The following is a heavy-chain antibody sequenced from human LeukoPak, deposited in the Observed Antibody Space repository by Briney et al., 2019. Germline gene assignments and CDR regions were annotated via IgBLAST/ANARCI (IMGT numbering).Heavy chain of an antibody. CDR3: ARVPLHDDSGHYYPH. CDR2: INGGNGNT. CDR1: GYTFTSYG. D-gene: IGHD3-22*01. Sequence: ASVKVSCKTSGYTFTSYGMHWVRQAPGQSLEWMGWINGGNGNTKYSEKFQGRVTIIRDTSASTADMELSSLRSEDTAVYYCARVPLHDDSGHYYPHWGQGTLVTVSS. J-gene: IGHJ1*01. V-gene: IGHV1-3*01.